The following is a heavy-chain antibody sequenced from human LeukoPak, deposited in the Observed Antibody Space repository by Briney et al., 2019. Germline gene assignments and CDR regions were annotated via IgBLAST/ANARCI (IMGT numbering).Heavy chain of an antibody. CDR2: IYYSGST. V-gene: IGHV4-39*01. CDR1: GFTFSSYE. D-gene: IGHD3-10*01. CDR3: ARAALLWFGEPQGWFDP. Sequence: GSLRLSCAASGFTFSSYEMNWVRQPPGKGLEWIGSIYYSGSTYYNPSLKSRVTISVDTSKNQFSLKLSSVTAADTAVYYCARAALLWFGEPQGWFDPWGQGTLVTVSS. J-gene: IGHJ5*02.